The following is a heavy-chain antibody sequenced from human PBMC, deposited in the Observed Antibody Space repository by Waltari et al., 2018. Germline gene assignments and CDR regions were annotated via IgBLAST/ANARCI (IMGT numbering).Heavy chain of an antibody. CDR1: GYTPPALS. CDR3: ATLGPRDY. V-gene: IGHV1-24*01. J-gene: IGHJ4*02. CDR2: FEPEDGET. Sequence: QVQLVQSGAEVKKPGASVKVSCKVPGYTPPALSIHGGRQAPGKGLEWMGGFEPEDGETIYAQKFQGRVTMTEDTSTDTAYMELSSLRSEDTAVYYCATLGPRDYWGQGTLVTVSS.